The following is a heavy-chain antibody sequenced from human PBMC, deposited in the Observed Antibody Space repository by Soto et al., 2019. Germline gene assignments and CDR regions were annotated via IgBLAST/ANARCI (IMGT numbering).Heavy chain of an antibody. V-gene: IGHV1-2*04. CDR2: INPNSGGT. D-gene: IGHD1-1*01. CDR1: GYTFTGYY. J-gene: IGHJ3*02. CDR3: ARDGRRGPINDFDI. Sequence: ASVKVSCKASGYTFTGYYMHWVRQAPGQGLEWMGWINPNSGGTNYAQKFQGWVTMTRDTSISTAYMELSRLRSDDTAVYYCARDGRRGPINDFDIWGQGTMVTVSS.